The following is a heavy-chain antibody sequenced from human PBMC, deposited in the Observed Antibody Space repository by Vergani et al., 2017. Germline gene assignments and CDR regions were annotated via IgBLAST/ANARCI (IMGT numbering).Heavy chain of an antibody. CDR2: FDPEHGEV. J-gene: IGHJ4*02. CDR3: ARRSITFGGVIGFDY. V-gene: IGHV1-24*01. CDR1: GYSLTELT. Sequence: QVQLVQSGSEVRKPGASVKVSCQVSGYSLTELTIHWVRQALRKGLEWMGGFDPEHGEVTFAHHIQGRVTITADESTSTAYMELSSLRSEDTAVYYCARRSITFGGVIGFDYWGQGTLVTVSS. D-gene: IGHD3-16*02.